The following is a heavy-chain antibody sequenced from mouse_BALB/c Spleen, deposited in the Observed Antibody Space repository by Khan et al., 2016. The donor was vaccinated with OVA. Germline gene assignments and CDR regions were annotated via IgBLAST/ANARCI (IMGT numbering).Heavy chain of an antibody. J-gene: IGHJ4*01. CDR3: ARSWAMDY. V-gene: IGHV5-15*02. CDR2: ISNLAYSI. CDR1: GFTFSDYG. Sequence: EVKLHESGGGLVQPGGSRKLSCAASGFTFSDYGMAWVRQAPGKGPEWVAFISNLAYSIYYADTLTGRFTISRENAKNTLYLEMSSLRSEDTAMYYCARSWAMDYWGQGTSVTVSS.